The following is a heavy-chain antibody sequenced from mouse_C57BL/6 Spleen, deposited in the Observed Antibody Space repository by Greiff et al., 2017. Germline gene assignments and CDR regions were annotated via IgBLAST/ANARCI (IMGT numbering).Heavy chain of an antibody. CDR1: GYSITSGYY. D-gene: IGHD1-1*01. Sequence: EVKLVESGPGLVKPSQSLSLTCSVTGYSITSGYYWNWIRQFPGNKLEWMGYISYDGSNNYNPSLKNRISITRDTSKNQFFLKLNSVTTEDTATYYCARTIYGSSLPFDYWGQGTTLTVSS. CDR2: ISYDGSN. CDR3: ARTIYGSSLPFDY. J-gene: IGHJ2*01. V-gene: IGHV3-6*01.